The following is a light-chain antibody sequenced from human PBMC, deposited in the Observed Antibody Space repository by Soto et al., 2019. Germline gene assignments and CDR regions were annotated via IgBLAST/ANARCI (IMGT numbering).Light chain of an antibody. CDR2: AAS. CDR3: QQSYSIPLT. J-gene: IGKJ1*01. CDR1: QSISSY. Sequence: DIQMTQSPSSLSASVVDRVTITCRASQSISSYLNWYQQKPGKAPKLLIYAASSLQSGVPSRFSGSGSGTDFTLTISSLQPEDFATYYCQQSYSIPLTFGQGTKVDIK. V-gene: IGKV1-39*01.